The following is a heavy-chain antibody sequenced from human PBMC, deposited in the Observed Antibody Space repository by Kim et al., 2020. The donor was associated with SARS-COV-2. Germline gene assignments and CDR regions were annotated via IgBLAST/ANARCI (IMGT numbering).Heavy chain of an antibody. CDR3: ARATIYSSGFWNGMDV. D-gene: IGHD6-19*01. CDR2: IGTAGDT. Sequence: GGSLRLSCAASGFTFSSYDMHWVRQATGKGLEWVSAIGTAGDTYYPGSVKGRFTISRENAKNSLYLQMNSLRAGDTAVYYCARATIYSSGFWNGMDVWGQGTTVTVSS. V-gene: IGHV3-13*01. J-gene: IGHJ6*02. CDR1: GFTFSSYD.